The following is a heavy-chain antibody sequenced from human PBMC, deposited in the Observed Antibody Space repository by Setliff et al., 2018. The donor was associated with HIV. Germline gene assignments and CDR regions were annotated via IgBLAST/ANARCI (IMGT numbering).Heavy chain of an antibody. D-gene: IGHD6-19*01. CDR2: ISGSGGNT. V-gene: IGHV3-23*01. CDR1: GFTFTNYA. J-gene: IGHJ4*02. CDR3: ARETPNSGWYRKEGYYFDY. Sequence: GGSLRLSCAVSGFTFTNYAMSWVRQAPGKGLQWVSTISGSGGNTNYADSVKGRFTVSRDNSKNTLYLQMNSLRPGDTALYYCARETPNSGWYRKEGYYFDYWGQGTLVTVSS.